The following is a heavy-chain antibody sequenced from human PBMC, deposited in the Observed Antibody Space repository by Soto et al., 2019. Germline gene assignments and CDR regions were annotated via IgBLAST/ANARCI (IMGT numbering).Heavy chain of an antibody. Sequence: QVQLVQSGAEVKKPGSSVKVSCKASGGSFGNSAINWVRQTPGQGLEWLGGFIPVYRTLNYAQKFQGRVTITADESTGTANMTLSSLASDYTAVYYCATGVIWIGYFTVDSWGQGTRVTVSS. J-gene: IGHJ4*02. CDR1: GGSFGNSA. D-gene: IGHD3-3*01. CDR2: FIPVYRTL. CDR3: ATGVIWIGYFTVDS. V-gene: IGHV1-69*01.